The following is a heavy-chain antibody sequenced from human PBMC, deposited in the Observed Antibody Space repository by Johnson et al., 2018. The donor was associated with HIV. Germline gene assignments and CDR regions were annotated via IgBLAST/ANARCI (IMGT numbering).Heavy chain of an antibody. CDR1: GFTFSSYG. CDR2: ISYDGSYK. D-gene: IGHD6-19*01. CDR3: AKDGPYSSGIDAFDI. V-gene: IGHV3-30*18. Sequence: QVQLVESGGGVVQPGRSLRLSCAASGFTFSSYGMHWVRQAPGKGLEWVSVISYDGSYKEYADSVKGRFAISRDNSKNTLYLQMNSVRGEDTAVYYFAKDGPYSSGIDAFDIWGQGTMVTVSS. J-gene: IGHJ3*02.